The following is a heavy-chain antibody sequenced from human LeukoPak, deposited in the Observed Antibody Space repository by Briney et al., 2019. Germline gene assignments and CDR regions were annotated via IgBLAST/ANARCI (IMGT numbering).Heavy chain of an antibody. D-gene: IGHD3-22*01. CDR3: ARAGDYYDSSGYYLLFDY. V-gene: IGHV4-59*01. CDR1: GGSFSGYY. CDR2: IYYSGST. Sequence: SETLSLTCAVYGGSFSGYYWSWIRQPPGKGLEWIGYIYYSGSTNYNPSLKSRVTISVDTSKNQFSLKLSSVTAADTAVYYCARAGDYYDSSGYYLLFDYWGQGTLVTVSS. J-gene: IGHJ4*02.